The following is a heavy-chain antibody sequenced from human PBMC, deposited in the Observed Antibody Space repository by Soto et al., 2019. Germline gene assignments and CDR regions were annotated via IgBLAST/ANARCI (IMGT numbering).Heavy chain of an antibody. CDR2: IDPSDSYT. Sequence: GESLKISCKGSGYSFTSYWISWVRQMPGKGLEWMGRIDPSDSYTNYSPSFQGHVTISADKSISTAYLQWSSLKASDTAMYYCARRRSDIVVVPAAIGYYYGMDVWGQGTKVTVSA. J-gene: IGHJ6*01. D-gene: IGHD2-2*02. CDR1: GYSFTSYW. CDR3: ARRRSDIVVVPAAIGYYYGMDV. V-gene: IGHV5-10-1*01.